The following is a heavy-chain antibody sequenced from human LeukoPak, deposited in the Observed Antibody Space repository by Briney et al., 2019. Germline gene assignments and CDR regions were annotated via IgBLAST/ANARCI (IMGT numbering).Heavy chain of an antibody. Sequence: GEPLRISFKGSGYRLTSYWISWGRTMPGTGVGWKGRIDPSDSYTNFSPSFQGHVNISADKSISTAYLQWSSLKASDTAMYYCARESVVVVAATLRSFDYWGQGTRVTVAS. D-gene: IGHD2-15*01. V-gene: IGHV5-10-1*01. J-gene: IGHJ4*02. CDR3: ARESVVVVAATLRSFDY. CDR1: GYRLTSYW. CDR2: IDPSDSYT.